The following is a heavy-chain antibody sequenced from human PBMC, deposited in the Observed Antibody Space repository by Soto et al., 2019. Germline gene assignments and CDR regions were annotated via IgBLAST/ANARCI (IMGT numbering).Heavy chain of an antibody. D-gene: IGHD2-15*01. CDR3: ARGSPIVVVVAATPGENWFDP. Sequence: QVQLVQSGAEVKKPGSSVKVSCKASGGTFSSYTISWVRQAPGQGLEWMGRIIPILGIANYAQKFQGRVTSTANKSTSTAYMELSSLSSEDTAVYYCARGSPIVVVVAATPGENWFDPWGQGTLVTVSS. V-gene: IGHV1-69*02. CDR1: GGTFSSYT. CDR2: IIPILGIA. J-gene: IGHJ5*02.